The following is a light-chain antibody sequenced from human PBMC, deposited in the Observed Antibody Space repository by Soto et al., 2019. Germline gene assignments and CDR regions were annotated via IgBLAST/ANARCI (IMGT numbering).Light chain of an antibody. CDR3: SSYTSSFNYV. CDR2: EVS. Sequence: QSVLTQPASVSGSPVQSITISCTGTSSDVGGYNYVSWYQHNPGTAPKLMIYEVSNRPSGVSNRFSGSKSGNTASLTISGLQAEDEADYYCSSYTSSFNYVFGTGTKVTVL. V-gene: IGLV2-14*01. J-gene: IGLJ1*01. CDR1: SSDVGGYNY.